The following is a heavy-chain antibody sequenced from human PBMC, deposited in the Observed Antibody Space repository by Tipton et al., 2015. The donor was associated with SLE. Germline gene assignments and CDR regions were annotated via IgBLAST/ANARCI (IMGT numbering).Heavy chain of an antibody. CDR3: AGRRYQLLT. CDR2: ASNTGNP. Sequence: TLSLTCTVSGASVNSASYWWTWIRQAPGKGLEWIGFASNTGNPNYNPSLWGRVTISIDTSKNQFSLKLSSVTAADTAVYYCAGRRYQLLTWGQGTLVTVSS. J-gene: IGHJ5*02. CDR1: GASVNSASYW. V-gene: IGHV4-61*01. D-gene: IGHD2-2*01.